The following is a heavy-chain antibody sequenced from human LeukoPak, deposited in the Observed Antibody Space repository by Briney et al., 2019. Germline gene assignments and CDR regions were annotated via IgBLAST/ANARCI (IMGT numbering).Heavy chain of an antibody. J-gene: IGHJ3*02. V-gene: IGHV4-59*01. CDR1: GGSISSYY. D-gene: IGHD2-2*01. CDR3: ARVVDSKGYCSSTSCYNDAFDI. CDR2: IYYSGST. Sequence: SETLSLTCTVSGGSISSYYWSWIRQPPGKGLEWIGYIYYSGSTNYNPSLKSRVTISVDTSKNQFSLKLSSVTAADTAVYYCARVVDSKGYCSSTSCYNDAFDIWGQGTMVTVSS.